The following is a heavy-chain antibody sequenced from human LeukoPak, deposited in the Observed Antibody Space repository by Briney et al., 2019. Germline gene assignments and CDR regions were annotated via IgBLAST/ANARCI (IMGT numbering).Heavy chain of an antibody. J-gene: IGHJ5*02. V-gene: IGHV1-69*13. CDR3: ARGGYSSGWYNENWFDP. CDR1: GGTFSNYA. D-gene: IGHD6-19*01. Sequence: SVKVSCKASGGTFSNYAISWVRQAPGQGLEWMGGIIPIFGTANYAQKFQGRVTITADESTSTAYMELSSLRSEDTAVYYCARGGYSSGWYNENWFDPWGQGTLVTVSS. CDR2: IIPIFGTA.